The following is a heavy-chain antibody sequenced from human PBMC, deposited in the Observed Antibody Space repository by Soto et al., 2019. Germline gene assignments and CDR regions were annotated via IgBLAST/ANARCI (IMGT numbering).Heavy chain of an antibody. J-gene: IGHJ6*02. CDR1: GGTFSIYG. D-gene: IGHD2-8*02. V-gene: IGHV1-69*01. CDR2: IIPILTTP. Sequence: QVHLVQSGAEVKKTGSSVTVSCKASGGTFSIYGFSWVRQAPGQGPEWIGGIIPILTTPNYAQKFQGRVTIVADESTTTVYMEVSSLKFEDTAVYYCATSVGIAPTGEDGMDVWGQGTSVTVSS. CDR3: ATSVGIAPTGEDGMDV.